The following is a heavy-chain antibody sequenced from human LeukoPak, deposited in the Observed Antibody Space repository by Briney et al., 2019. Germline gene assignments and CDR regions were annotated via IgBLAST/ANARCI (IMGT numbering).Heavy chain of an antibody. V-gene: IGHV3-23*01. CDR2: IAGSSGTT. CDR3: AKGNSSGWSGRLTAS. J-gene: IGHJ5*02. D-gene: IGHD6-19*01. Sequence: PGGSLRLSCVASGLTFGNYAMTWVRQAPGKGLEWVSAIAGSSGTTYYADSVRGRFTISIDNSKNTLYLHMNSLRAEDTAVYFCAKGNSSGWSGRLTASWCQGTLVVVSS. CDR1: GLTFGNYA.